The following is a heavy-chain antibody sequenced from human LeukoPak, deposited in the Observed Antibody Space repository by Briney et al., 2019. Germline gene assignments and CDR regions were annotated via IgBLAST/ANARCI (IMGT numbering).Heavy chain of an antibody. D-gene: IGHD1-26*01. CDR2: INSDGSVT. J-gene: IGHJ4*02. CDR1: GFTFSGYW. Sequence: GGSLRLSCAASGFTFSGYWMHWVRQAPGKGLLWVSRINSDGSVTTYADSVKGRFTISRDNAKNTLYLQMNSLRAEDTAVYYCTRATRSFYGLGYWGQGTLVTVSS. CDR3: TRATRSFYGLGY. V-gene: IGHV3-74*01.